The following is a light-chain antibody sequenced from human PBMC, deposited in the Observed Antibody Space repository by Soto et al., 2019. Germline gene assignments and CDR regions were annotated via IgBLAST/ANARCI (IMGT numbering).Light chain of an antibody. CDR3: QSYDSSLINSV. Sequence: QSVLTQPPSVSGAPGQRVTISCTGSISNIGAGYDVHWYQQFPGKVPKLLIHGNNNRPSGVPDRFSGSTSGTSASLAITGLQAEDEADYYCQSYDSSLINSVFGGVTKLTVL. CDR1: ISNIGAGYD. V-gene: IGLV1-40*01. J-gene: IGLJ3*02. CDR2: GNN.